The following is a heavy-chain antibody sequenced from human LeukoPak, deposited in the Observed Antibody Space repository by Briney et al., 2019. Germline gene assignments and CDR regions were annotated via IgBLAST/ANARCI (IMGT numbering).Heavy chain of an antibody. D-gene: IGHD2-2*01. CDR2: INPNSGGT. J-gene: IGHJ3*02. V-gene: IGHV1-2*02. CDR3: AREYCSSTSCYAPDAFDI. Sequence: AASVKVSCKASGYTFTGYYMHWVRQAPGQGLEWMGWINPNSGGTNYAQKFQGRVTMTRDTSISTAYMELSRLRSDDTAVYYCAREYCSSTSCYAPDAFDIWGQGTMVTVSS. CDR1: GYTFTGYY.